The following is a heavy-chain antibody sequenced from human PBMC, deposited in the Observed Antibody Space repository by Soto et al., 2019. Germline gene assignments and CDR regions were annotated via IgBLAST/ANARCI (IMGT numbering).Heavy chain of an antibody. CDR1: GFTFSNAW. J-gene: IGHJ6*02. Sequence: EVQLVESGGGLVKPGGSLRLSCAASGFTFSNAWMNWVRQAPGQGLEWVGRIKSKTDGGTTDYAAPVKGRFTISRDDSKNTLYLQMNSLKTEDTAVYYCTFTPGYSGYDFPGDGMDVWGQGTTVTVSS. CDR3: TFTPGYSGYDFPGDGMDV. V-gene: IGHV3-15*07. D-gene: IGHD5-12*01. CDR2: IKSKTDGGTT.